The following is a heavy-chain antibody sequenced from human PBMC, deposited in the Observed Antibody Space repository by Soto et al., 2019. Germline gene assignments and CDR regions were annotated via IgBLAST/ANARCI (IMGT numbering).Heavy chain of an antibody. Sequence: SETLSLTCTVSGGSISSYYWSWIRQPPGKGLEWIGYIYYSGSANYNPSLKSRVTISVDTSKNQFSLKLSSVTAADTAVYYCAREGYCSGGSCYSEPPGDETDAFDIWGQGTMVTVSS. D-gene: IGHD2-15*01. J-gene: IGHJ3*02. V-gene: IGHV4-59*01. CDR3: AREGYCSGGSCYSEPPGDETDAFDI. CDR1: GGSISSYY. CDR2: IYYSGSA.